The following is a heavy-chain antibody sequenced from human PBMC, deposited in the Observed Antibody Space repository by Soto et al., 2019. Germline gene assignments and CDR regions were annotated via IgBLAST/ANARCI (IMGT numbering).Heavy chain of an antibody. D-gene: IGHD3-22*01. CDR2: ISTNGGST. CDR3: VKGEYYYDSSGYYPFDY. J-gene: IGHJ4*02. V-gene: IGHV3-64D*06. CDR1: GFTFSIYA. Sequence: GGSLRLSCSASGFTFSIYAMHWVRQAPGKGLEYVSSISTNGGSTHYADSVKGRFTISRDNSKNTQYLQMSSLRADGTAVYYCVKGEYYYDSSGYYPFDYWGQGT.